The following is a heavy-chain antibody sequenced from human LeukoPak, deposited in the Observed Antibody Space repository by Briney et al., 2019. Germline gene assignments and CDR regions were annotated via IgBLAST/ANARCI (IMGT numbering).Heavy chain of an antibody. CDR3: AKTDTTSQGRNYFDY. CDR1: GFTFSNYA. CDR2: ITASGGGT. D-gene: IGHD3-10*01. V-gene: IGHV3-23*01. J-gene: IGHJ4*02. Sequence: GSLRLSCAASGFTFSNYAMTWVRQAPGKGLDWVSVITASGGGTYYADSVKGRFTISRDNSKNTLYLQLNSLRDEDTAIYFCAKTDTTSQGRNYFDYWGQGTLVTVSS.